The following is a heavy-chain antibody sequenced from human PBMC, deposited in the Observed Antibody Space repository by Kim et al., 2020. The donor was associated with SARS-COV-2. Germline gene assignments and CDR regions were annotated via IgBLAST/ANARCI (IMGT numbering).Heavy chain of an antibody. CDR2: IYNSGST. CDR3: ARRYCSGGSCYGPSNFDY. J-gene: IGHJ4*02. V-gene: IGHV4-59*08. Sequence: SETLSLTCTVSGGSISSYYWSWIRQPPGKGLEWIGYIYNSGSTNYNPSLKSRVTISVDTSKNQFSLKLSSVTAADTAVYYCARRYCSGGSCYGPSNFDYWGQGCLVTVSP. D-gene: IGHD2-15*01. CDR1: GGSISSYY.